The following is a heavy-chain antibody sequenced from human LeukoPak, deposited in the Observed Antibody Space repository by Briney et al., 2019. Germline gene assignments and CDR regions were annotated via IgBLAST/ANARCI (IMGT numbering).Heavy chain of an antibody. Sequence: SVKVSCKASGFTFTSSAMQWVRQARGQGLEWIGWIVVGSGNTNYAQKFQERVTITRDMSTSTAYMELSSLRSEDTAVYYCAAGAAAGTMGDYWGQGTLVTVSS. J-gene: IGHJ4*02. V-gene: IGHV1-58*02. CDR2: IVVGSGNT. CDR1: GFTFTSSA. CDR3: AAGAAAGTMGDY. D-gene: IGHD6-13*01.